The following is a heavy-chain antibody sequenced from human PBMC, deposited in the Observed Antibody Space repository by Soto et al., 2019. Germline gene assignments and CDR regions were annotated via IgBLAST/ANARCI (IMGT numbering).Heavy chain of an antibody. D-gene: IGHD3-16*01. CDR1: GVSLSGYY. V-gene: IGHV4-34*01. Sequence: QVQLQQWGAGPLKPSETLSLTCAVYGVSLSGYYWSWIRQPPGKGLEWIGEIDNSGKTNYSPSLKSRVTISAETSKNQFSLTVTSLTAAGTAVYSWARGRDGGAADWGQGTRVTVSS. CDR2: IDNSGKT. CDR3: ARGRDGGAAD. J-gene: IGHJ4*02.